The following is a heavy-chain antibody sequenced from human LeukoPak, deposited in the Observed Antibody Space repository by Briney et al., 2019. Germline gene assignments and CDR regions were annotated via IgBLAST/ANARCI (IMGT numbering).Heavy chain of an antibody. CDR2: SSSSGTTI. V-gene: IGHV3-11*01. CDR3: ARRRHFIDY. Sequence: GGSLRLSCAASGFTLNDYYMSWIRQAPGKGLEWVSYSSSSGTTIYYADSVKGRFAISRDNAKNSLYLQMNSLRAEDTAVYYCARRRHFIDYWGQGTLVTVSS. CDR1: GFTLNDYY. J-gene: IGHJ4*02.